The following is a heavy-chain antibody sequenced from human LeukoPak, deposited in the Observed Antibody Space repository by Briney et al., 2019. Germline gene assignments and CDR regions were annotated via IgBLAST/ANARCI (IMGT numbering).Heavy chain of an antibody. CDR2: IYYSGST. Sequence: IPSETLSLTCTVSGGSISSSSYYWGWIRQPPGKGLEWIGSIYYSGSTYYNPSLKSRVTISVDTSKNQFSLKLSSVTAADTAVYYCAYSGSYYSVDYWGQGTLVTVSS. CDR3: AYSGSYYSVDY. D-gene: IGHD1-26*01. CDR1: GGSISSSSYY. J-gene: IGHJ4*02. V-gene: IGHV4-39*01.